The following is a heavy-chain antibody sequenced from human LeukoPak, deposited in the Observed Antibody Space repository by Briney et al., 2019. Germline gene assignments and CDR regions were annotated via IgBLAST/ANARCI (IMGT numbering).Heavy chain of an antibody. J-gene: IGHJ4*02. D-gene: IGHD7-27*01. V-gene: IGHV1-2*02. CDR2: INPNNGGT. Sequence: GASVKVSCKTSGYRFVGYYMHWVRQAPGQGLEWMGWINPNNGGTNYAQKFQGRVTMTRDTSISTAYMELSRLRSDDTAVYYCARGPHWDPHFDYWGQGTLVTVSS. CDR1: GYRFVGYY. CDR3: ARGPHWDPHFDY.